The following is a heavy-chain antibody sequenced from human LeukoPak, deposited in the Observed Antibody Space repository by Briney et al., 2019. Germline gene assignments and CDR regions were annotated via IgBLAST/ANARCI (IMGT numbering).Heavy chain of an antibody. V-gene: IGHV3-23*01. J-gene: IGHJ6*03. CDR1: GLTFSSYA. D-gene: IGHD5-18*01. Sequence: GGSLRLSCAASGLTFSSYAMAWVRQAPGKGLEWVSTINGSGVNTYYGDSVKGRFTISRDNSKNTLYLQMNSLRVEDTAVYYCASQYIEVNYYYHMDVWGTGTTVIVSS. CDR2: INGSGVNT. CDR3: ASQYIEVNYYYHMDV.